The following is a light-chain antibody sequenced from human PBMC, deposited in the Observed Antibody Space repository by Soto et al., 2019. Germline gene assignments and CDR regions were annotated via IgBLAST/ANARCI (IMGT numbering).Light chain of an antibody. V-gene: IGLV2-8*01. Sequence: HSALTQPPSASGSPGQSVTISCTGTSRDVGGYNYVSWYQQHPGKAPKLMIYDVSKRPSGVPDRFSGSKSGNTASLTVSGLQAEDEADYYCSSYAGSNNYVFGTGTKLTVL. CDR2: DVS. J-gene: IGLJ1*01. CDR1: SRDVGGYNY. CDR3: SSYAGSNNYV.